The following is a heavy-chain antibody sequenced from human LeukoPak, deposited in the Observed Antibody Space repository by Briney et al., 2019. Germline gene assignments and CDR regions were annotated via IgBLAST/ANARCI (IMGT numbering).Heavy chain of an antibody. V-gene: IGHV4-30-4*08. CDR2: INHSGST. CDR1: GDSINSVDYY. Sequence: SQTLSLTCTVSGDSINSVDYYWSWIRQPPGKGLEWIGEINHSGSTNYNPSLKSRVTISVDTSKNQFSLKLSSVTAADTAVYYCARGQYYDSSGYFPLDYWGQGTLVTVSS. J-gene: IGHJ4*02. D-gene: IGHD3-22*01. CDR3: ARGQYYDSSGYFPLDY.